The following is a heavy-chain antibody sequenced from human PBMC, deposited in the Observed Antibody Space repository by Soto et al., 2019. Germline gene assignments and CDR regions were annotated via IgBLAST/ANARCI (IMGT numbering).Heavy chain of an antibody. CDR3: VGYTYGPPGFDY. CDR1: GFTFSSYW. Sequence: GGSLRLSCAASGFTFSSYWMSWVRQAPGKGLEWVANIKQDGSEKYYVDSVKGRFTISRDNAKNSLYLQMSSLRVEDTAVYYCVGYTYGPPGFDYWGQGALVTVSS. CDR2: IKQDGSEK. D-gene: IGHD5-18*01. J-gene: IGHJ4*02. V-gene: IGHV3-7*02.